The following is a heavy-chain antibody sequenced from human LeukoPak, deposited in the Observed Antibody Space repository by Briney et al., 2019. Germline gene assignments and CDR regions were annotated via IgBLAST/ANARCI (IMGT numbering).Heavy chain of an antibody. CDR2: ISSSSSTI. J-gene: IGHJ4*02. V-gene: IGHV3-48*01. D-gene: IGHD2-21*01. CDR3: ARDTHSGALDY. CDR1: GFTFNIYS. Sequence: SGGSLRLSCAASGFTFNIYSMNWVRQAPGKGLEWLSYISSSSSTIYYADSVKGRFTISRDNSKNTLYLQMNSLRAEDTAVYYCARDTHSGALDYWGQGTLVTVSS.